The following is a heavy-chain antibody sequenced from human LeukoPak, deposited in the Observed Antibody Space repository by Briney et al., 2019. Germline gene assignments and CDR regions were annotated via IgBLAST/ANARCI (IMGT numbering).Heavy chain of an antibody. CDR2: ISPSGRST. CDR3: ARSTYYYDSSGYSLDY. Sequence: ASVKVSCKASGYTFTSYYMHWVRQAPGQGLEWMGIISPSGRSTSYAQKFQGRVTMTRDMSTSIVYMELSSLRSEDTAVYYCARSTYYYDSSGYSLDYWGQGTLVTVSS. CDR1: GYTFTSYY. D-gene: IGHD3-22*01. V-gene: IGHV1-46*01. J-gene: IGHJ4*02.